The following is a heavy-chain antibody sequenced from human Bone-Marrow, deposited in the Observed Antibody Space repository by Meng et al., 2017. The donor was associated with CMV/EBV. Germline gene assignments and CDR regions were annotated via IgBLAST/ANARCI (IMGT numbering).Heavy chain of an antibody. J-gene: IGHJ4*02. D-gene: IGHD6-19*01. Sequence: GESRKISCKGSGYSFTSYWIGWVRQMPGKGLEWMGIIYPGDSDTRYSPSFQGQVTISADKSISTAYLQWSSLKASDTAMYYCASHSRGWYSHFDYWGQGTLVTVSS. V-gene: IGHV5-51*01. CDR1: GYSFTSYW. CDR2: IYPGDSDT. CDR3: ASHSRGWYSHFDY.